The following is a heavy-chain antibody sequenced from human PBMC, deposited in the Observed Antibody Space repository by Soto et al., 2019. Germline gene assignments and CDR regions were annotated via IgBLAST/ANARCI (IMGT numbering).Heavy chain of an antibody. CDR1: GYTFTGYY. CDR2: INPNSGGT. CDR3: ARRSGPLYYYGMDV. D-gene: IGHD5-12*01. J-gene: IGHJ6*02. V-gene: IGHV1-2*04. Sequence: QVQLMQSGAEVKKPGASVKVSCKASGYTFTGYYMHWVRQAPGQGLEWMGWINPNSGGTNYAQKFQGWVTMTRDTSISTAYMELSRLRSDDTAVYYCARRSGPLYYYGMDVWGQGTTVTVSS.